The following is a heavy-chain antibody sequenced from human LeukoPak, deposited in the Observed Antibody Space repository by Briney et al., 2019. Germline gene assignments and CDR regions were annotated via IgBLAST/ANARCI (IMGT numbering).Heavy chain of an antibody. J-gene: IGHJ4*02. CDR3: ARHSGMVRGVIIHNDY. V-gene: IGHV7-4-1*02. CDR1: GYTFTSYA. CDR2: INTNTGNP. Sequence: ASVKVSCKASGYTFTSYAMNWVRQAPGHGLEWMGWINTNTGNPTYAQGFTGRFVFSLDTSVSTAYLQWSSLKASDTAMYYCARHSGMVRGVIIHNDYWGQGTLITVSS. D-gene: IGHD3-10*01.